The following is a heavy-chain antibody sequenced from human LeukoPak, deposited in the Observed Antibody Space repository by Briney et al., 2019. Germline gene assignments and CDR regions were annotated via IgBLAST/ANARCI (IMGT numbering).Heavy chain of an antibody. CDR2: IRDDGSSQ. J-gene: IGHJ4*02. CDR1: GFSSIDNG. CDR3: ARVNSKWETLNY. V-gene: IGHV3-30*02. D-gene: IGHD1-26*01. Sequence: GGSLRLSCEASGFSSIDNGMHWVRQGPGQGLEWVAFIRDDGSSQYYADSVRGRFTISRDMSRNMLYLQMNSPRLEDTAVYYCARVNSKWETLNYWGQGTLATISS.